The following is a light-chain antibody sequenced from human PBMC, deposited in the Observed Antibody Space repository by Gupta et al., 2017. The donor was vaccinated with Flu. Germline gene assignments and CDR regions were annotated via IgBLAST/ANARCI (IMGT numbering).Light chain of an antibody. Sequence: DIVMTQSPDSLTVSLGERATINCNSSQSVLYKSNNKRYLAWYRQKPGLPPKLLIYWASTREAGVPDRFSGSGSGTDFTLTIRNLQAEDVALYYCQQYYSAPITFGQGTRLEIK. CDR1: QSVLYKSNNKRY. J-gene: IGKJ5*01. CDR3: QQYYSAPIT. CDR2: WAS. V-gene: IGKV4-1*01.